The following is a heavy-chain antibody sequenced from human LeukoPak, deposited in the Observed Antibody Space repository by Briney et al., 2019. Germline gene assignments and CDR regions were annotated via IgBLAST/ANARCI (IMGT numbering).Heavy chain of an antibody. CDR1: GYTFTGYY. Sequence: ASVKVSCKASGYTFTGYYMHWVRQAPGQGLEWMGWINPNRGGTNYALKFQGRVTMTRDTSISTAYMELSRLRSDDTAVYYCARGIAARRFDYWGQGTLVTVSS. CDR2: INPNRGGT. D-gene: IGHD6-6*01. CDR3: ARGIAARRFDY. V-gene: IGHV1-2*02. J-gene: IGHJ4*02.